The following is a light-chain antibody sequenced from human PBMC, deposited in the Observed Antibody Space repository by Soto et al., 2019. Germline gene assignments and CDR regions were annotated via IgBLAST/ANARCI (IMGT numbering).Light chain of an antibody. Sequence: QSALTQPASVSGSPGQSITISCTGTSSDDGGYNYVSWYQQHPGKAPKLMIYEVSNRPSGVSNRFSGSKSGNTASLTISGLQAEDEADYYCSSYTSSSTLFGTGTKLTVL. CDR1: SSDDGGYNY. J-gene: IGLJ1*01. CDR2: EVS. CDR3: SSYTSSSTL. V-gene: IGLV2-14*01.